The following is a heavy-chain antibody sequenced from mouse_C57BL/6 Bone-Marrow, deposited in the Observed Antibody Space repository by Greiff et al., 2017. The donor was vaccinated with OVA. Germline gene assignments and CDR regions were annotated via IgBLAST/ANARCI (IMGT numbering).Heavy chain of an antibody. Sequence: QVQLQQSGAELVRPGSSVKLSCKASGYTFTSYWMHWVTQRPIQGLEWIGNIDPSDRETHYNPKFKDKARVTLDKTSCTAYMQLSSLTSEDSAVYYCAIDLQGDFECWGKGTTLTVS. J-gene: IGHJ2*01. V-gene: IGHV1-52*01. CDR1: GYTFTSYW. CDR2: IDPSDRET. CDR3: AIDLQGDFEC.